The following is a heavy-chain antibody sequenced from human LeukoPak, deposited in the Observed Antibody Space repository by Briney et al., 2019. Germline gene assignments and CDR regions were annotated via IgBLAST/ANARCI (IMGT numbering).Heavy chain of an antibody. CDR2: ISTSSSYI. CDR1: GFTFSSYS. J-gene: IGHJ4*02. V-gene: IGHV3-21*01. Sequence: GGSLRLSCAASGFTFSSYSMNWVRQAPGKGLQWVSSISTSSSYIYYADSVKGRFTISRDNSKNTLYLQMNSLRAEDTAVYYCAKDPRRYSYGSYFDYWGQGTLVTVSS. CDR3: AKDPRRYSYGSYFDY. D-gene: IGHD5-18*01.